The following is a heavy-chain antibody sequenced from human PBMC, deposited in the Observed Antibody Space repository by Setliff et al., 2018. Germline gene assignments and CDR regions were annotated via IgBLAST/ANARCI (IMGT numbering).Heavy chain of an antibody. V-gene: IGHV5-51*01. CDR2: IYPGDSDT. J-gene: IGHJ4*02. D-gene: IGHD5-18*01. CDR3: ARAPLESGYYYGQGHYFDY. Sequence: GESLKISCKGSGYSFSTYWIGWVRQMPGKGLEWMGFIYPGDSDTRYSPSFQGRVTMTRDTSTTTVYMELSSLRSDDTAVYYCARAPLESGYYYGQGHYFDYWGQGTLVTVSS. CDR1: GYSFSTYW.